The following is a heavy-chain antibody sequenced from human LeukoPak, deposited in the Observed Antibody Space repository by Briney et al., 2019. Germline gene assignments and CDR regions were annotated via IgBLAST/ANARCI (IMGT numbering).Heavy chain of an antibody. J-gene: IGHJ3*02. Sequence: GGSLRLSCAASGFTFSSYAMSWVRQAPGKGLEWVSAISGSGGSTYYADSVKGRFTISRDNSKNTLYLQMNSLRAEDTAVYYCARDRVSNYYDSSGYLDAFDIWGQGTMVTVSS. D-gene: IGHD3-22*01. V-gene: IGHV3-23*01. CDR2: ISGSGGST. CDR1: GFTFSSYA. CDR3: ARDRVSNYYDSSGYLDAFDI.